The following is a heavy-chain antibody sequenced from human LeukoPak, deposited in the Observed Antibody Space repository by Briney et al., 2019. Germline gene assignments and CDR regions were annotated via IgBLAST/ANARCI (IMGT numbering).Heavy chain of an antibody. CDR3: ARKGTSPGDAFDI. Sequence: GGSLRLSCAASGFTFSSYSMNWVRQAPGKGLEWVSSISSSSSYIYYADSVKGRFTISRDNAKNSLYLQMNSLGAEDTAVYYCARKGTSPGDAFDIWGQGTMVTVSS. V-gene: IGHV3-21*01. CDR2: ISSSSSYI. CDR1: GFTFSSYS. J-gene: IGHJ3*02. D-gene: IGHD1-14*01.